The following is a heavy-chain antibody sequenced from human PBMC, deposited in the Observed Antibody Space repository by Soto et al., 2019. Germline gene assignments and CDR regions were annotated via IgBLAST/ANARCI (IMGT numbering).Heavy chain of an antibody. CDR3: ARQPFGDFWSGYPVYYYGMDV. V-gene: IGHV1-69*06. CDR1: GGTFSSYA. J-gene: IGHJ6*02. Sequence: SVKVSCKASGGTFSSYAISWVRQAPGQGLEWMGGIIPIFGTANYAQKFQGRVTITADKSTSTAYMELSSLRSEDTAVYYCARQPFGDFWSGYPVYYYGMDVWGQGTTVTVSS. D-gene: IGHD3-3*01. CDR2: IIPIFGTA.